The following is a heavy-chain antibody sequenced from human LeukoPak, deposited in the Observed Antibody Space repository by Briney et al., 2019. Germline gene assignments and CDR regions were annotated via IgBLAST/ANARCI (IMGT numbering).Heavy chain of an antibody. CDR2: IYPGDSDT. Sequence: GESLKISCKGSGYSFTSYWIGWVRQMPGKGLEWMGIIYPGDSDTRYSPSFQGQVTISADKSIGTAYLQWSSLKASDTAMYYCARRLAYCGGDCYSTYFDYWGQGTLVTVSS. D-gene: IGHD2-21*02. CDR3: ARRLAYCGGDCYSTYFDY. J-gene: IGHJ4*02. CDR1: GYSFTSYW. V-gene: IGHV5-51*01.